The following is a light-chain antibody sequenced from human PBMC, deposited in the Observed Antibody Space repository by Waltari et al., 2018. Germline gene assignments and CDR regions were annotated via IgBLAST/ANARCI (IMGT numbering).Light chain of an antibody. CDR1: QSVSRA. CDR3: QHYLRLPVT. Sequence: EIVLTQSPGTLSLSLGQRATLSCRASQSVSRALTWYQQKPGKAPRLLIYGASTRAPGIPDRFSGSGSGTDFSLTISRLEPDDFAVYYCQHYLRLPVTFGQGTTVEI. V-gene: IGKV3-20*01. CDR2: GAS. J-gene: IGKJ1*01.